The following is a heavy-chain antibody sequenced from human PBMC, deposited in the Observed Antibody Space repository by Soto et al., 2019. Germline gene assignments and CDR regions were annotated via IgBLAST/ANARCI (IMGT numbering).Heavy chain of an antibody. CDR2: IYYSGST. J-gene: IGHJ5*02. Sequence: RSLTCTVSGGSISSGDYYWRWIRQPPGKGVEWIGYIYYSGSTYYNPSLKSLVTISVDTSKNQFSLKLSSVTAADTAVYYCARAPTVVAATPPWFDPWGQGTLVTVSS. CDR3: ARAPTVVAATPPWFDP. V-gene: IGHV4-30-4*01. D-gene: IGHD2-15*01. CDR1: GGSISSGDYY.